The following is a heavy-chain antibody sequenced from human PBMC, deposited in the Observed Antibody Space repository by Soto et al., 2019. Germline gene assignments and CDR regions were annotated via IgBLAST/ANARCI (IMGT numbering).Heavy chain of an antibody. CDR1: GGSISRGGYS. J-gene: IGHJ4*02. CDR3: ARSSTTVTTLDY. D-gene: IGHD1-1*01. V-gene: IGHV4-30-2*01. Sequence: SEALSVTCAVSGGSISRGGYSWSWIRQPPGKGLEWVGYIYHSGSTYYNPSLKSRVTISVDRSKNQFSLKLSSVTAADTAVYFCARSSTTVTTLDYWGQGTLVT. CDR2: IYHSGST.